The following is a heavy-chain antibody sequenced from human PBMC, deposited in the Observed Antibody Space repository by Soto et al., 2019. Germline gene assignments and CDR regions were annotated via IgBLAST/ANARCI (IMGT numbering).Heavy chain of an antibody. Sequence: QVQLVESGGGVVQPGSSLRLSCAASGFTFSSYGMHWVRQAPGKGLEWVAVIWDDGSTKYYADSVKGRFTISRDKSKNPLYLQMNSLRAEDTAVYYCARSVGFGDRRNYYYYYGMDVWGQGTTVTVSS. CDR1: GFTFSSYG. D-gene: IGHD3-10*01. CDR3: ARSVGFGDRRNYYYYYGMDV. V-gene: IGHV3-33*01. J-gene: IGHJ6*02. CDR2: IWDDGSTK.